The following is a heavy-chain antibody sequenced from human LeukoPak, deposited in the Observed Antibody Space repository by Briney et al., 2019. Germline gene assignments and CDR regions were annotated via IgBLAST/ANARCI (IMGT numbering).Heavy chain of an antibody. J-gene: IGHJ6*02. CDR1: GFTFSSYS. V-gene: IGHV3-21*01. CDR3: ARDRSRYCSSTSCYLNPDYYYGMDV. Sequence: PGGSPRLSCAASGFTFSSYSMNWVRQAPGKGLEWVSSISSSSSYIYYADSVKGRFTISRDNAKNSLYLQMNSLRAEDTAVYYCARDRSRYCSSTSCYLNPDYYYGMDVWGQGTTVTVSS. CDR2: ISSSSSYI. D-gene: IGHD2-2*01.